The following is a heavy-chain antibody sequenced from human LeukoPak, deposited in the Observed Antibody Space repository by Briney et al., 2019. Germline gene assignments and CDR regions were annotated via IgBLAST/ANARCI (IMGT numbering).Heavy chain of an antibody. J-gene: IGHJ4*02. CDR2: IIAYSGNT. CDR1: GYTFTSYG. D-gene: IGHD2-2*03. Sequence: GASVKVSCKASGYTFTSYGVSWVRQAPGQGLEWMGWIIAYSGNTNYAQKFRGRVTMTTDTATSTAYMELRSLISDDTAVYYCARNGYCSSTSCLFDYWGQGTLVTVSS. CDR3: ARNGYCSSTSCLFDY. V-gene: IGHV1-18*01.